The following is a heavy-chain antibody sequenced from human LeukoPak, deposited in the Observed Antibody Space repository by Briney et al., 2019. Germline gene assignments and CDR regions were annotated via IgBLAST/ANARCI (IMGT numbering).Heavy chain of an antibody. D-gene: IGHD6-13*01. V-gene: IGHV3-33*01. Sequence: GRSLRLSCAASGFTFSTYGMHWVRQAPGKGLEWVAVVWYDGSNDYYADSVRGRFTISRDNSKNTLYLQMNSLRAEDTALYHCARDMGSSWSGPLDYWGQGTLVTVSS. CDR1: GFTFSTYG. CDR2: VWYDGSND. CDR3: ARDMGSSWSGPLDY. J-gene: IGHJ4*02.